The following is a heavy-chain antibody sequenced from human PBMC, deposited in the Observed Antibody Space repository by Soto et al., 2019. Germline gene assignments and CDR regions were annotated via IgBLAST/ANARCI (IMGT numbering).Heavy chain of an antibody. CDR3: ARRTSFLGAFDY. V-gene: IGHV3-23*01. D-gene: IGHD3-16*02. J-gene: IGHJ4*02. Sequence: GSLRLSCVASGFSFDKYAMAWVRQAPGKGLEWVSHVAAGGGHTYYAESVKGRFTISRDNSKNTLFLQINTLRADDTAIYFCARRTSFLGAFDYWGQGVLVTVSS. CDR2: VAAGGGHT. CDR1: GFSFDKYA.